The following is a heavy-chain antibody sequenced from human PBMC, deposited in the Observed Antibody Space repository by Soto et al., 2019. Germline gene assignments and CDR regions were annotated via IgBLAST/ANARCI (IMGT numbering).Heavy chain of an antibody. V-gene: IGHV2-5*01. CDR1: GFSLSTTGVG. D-gene: IGHD3-16*01. J-gene: IGHJ4*01. CDR3: AHRGGATVGLYYFDY. Sequence: PTLVNPTPTLTLACTFSGFSLSTTGVGVRWIRQPPGKALEWLALIYWHDDKRYSPSLKSRLTITKDTSKNQVVLTMTNVDPVDTATYCCAHRGGATVGLYYFDYWGQGALVTVSS. CDR2: IYWHDDK.